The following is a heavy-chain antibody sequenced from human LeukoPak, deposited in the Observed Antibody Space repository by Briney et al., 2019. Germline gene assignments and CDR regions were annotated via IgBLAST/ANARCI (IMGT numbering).Heavy chain of an antibody. CDR2: ISWNSGSI. J-gene: IGHJ4*02. Sequence: PGGSLRLSCAASGFTFDDYAMHWVRQAPGKGLEWVSGISWNSGSIGYADSVKGRFTISRDNAKNSLYLQMNSLRAEDTALYYCAMGKWLLSTYFDYWGQGTLVTVSS. CDR3: AMGKWLLSTYFDY. V-gene: IGHV3-9*01. D-gene: IGHD3-3*01. CDR1: GFTFDDYA.